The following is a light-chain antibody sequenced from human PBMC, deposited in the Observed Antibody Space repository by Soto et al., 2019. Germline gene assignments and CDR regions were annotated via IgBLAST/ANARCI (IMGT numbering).Light chain of an antibody. CDR3: QQSITYPWT. J-gene: IGKJ1*01. CDR2: RAS. V-gene: IGKV1-5*03. CDR1: QNIDMY. Sequence: DIQMTQSPSTLSASAGDRVTITCRASQNIDMYLAWYQQKPGQAPSLLIYRASSLQSGVPSRCSGSGSGTEFTLTISSLQPDDFATYYCQQSITYPWTFGQGTKVDIK.